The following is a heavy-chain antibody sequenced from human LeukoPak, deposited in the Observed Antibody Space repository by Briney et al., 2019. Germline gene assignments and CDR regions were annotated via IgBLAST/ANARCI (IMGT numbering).Heavy chain of an antibody. CDR2: IRYNGNNQ. J-gene: IGHJ6*03. V-gene: IGHV3-30*02. D-gene: IGHD3-10*01. CDR3: AKDSAFHYIDV. Sequence: GGTLRLSCAASGFTFNNYGMLWVRQAPGKGLVWVAFIRYNGNNQYYADSVKGRFTISRDTSKNTLYLQMNSLKGDDTAVYYCAKDSAFHYIDVWGKGTTVIISS. CDR1: GFTFNNYG.